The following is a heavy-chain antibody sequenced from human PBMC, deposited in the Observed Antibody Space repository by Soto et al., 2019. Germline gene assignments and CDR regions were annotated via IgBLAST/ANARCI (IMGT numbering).Heavy chain of an antibody. D-gene: IGHD3-16*01. V-gene: IGHV2-5*02. J-gene: IGHJ4*02. CDR2: IYWDDDK. CDR1: GFSLSTSGVG. CDR3: ARTDSVYTHFAS. Sequence: QITLKESGPTLVKPTQTVTLTCTFSGFSLSTSGVGVGWIRQPPGKALEWLALIYWDDDKRYTPSLKSRLTVTKDTSKNQVALTMTNMDPVDTATYYCARTDSVYTHFASWGQGTLVTVSS.